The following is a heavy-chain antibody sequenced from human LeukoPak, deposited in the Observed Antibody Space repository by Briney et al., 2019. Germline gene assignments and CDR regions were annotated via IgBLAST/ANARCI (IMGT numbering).Heavy chain of an antibody. CDR1: GFTFSSYA. V-gene: IGHV3-23*01. Sequence: QPGGSLRLSCAASGFTFSSYAMSWVRQAPGKGLEWVSAISGSGDSTYYGDSVKGRFTISRDNSKNTLYLQMNSLRAEDTAVYYCARARSDYGDYVWVDYWGQGTLVTVSS. CDR2: ISGSGDST. J-gene: IGHJ4*02. D-gene: IGHD4-17*01. CDR3: ARARSDYGDYVWVDY.